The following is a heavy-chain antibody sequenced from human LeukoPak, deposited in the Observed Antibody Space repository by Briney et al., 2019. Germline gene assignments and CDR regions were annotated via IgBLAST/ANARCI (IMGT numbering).Heavy chain of an antibody. CDR3: AREAHPYSSSWYYWQSSIGFDP. Sequence: ASVKVSCKASGYTFTSYYMHWVRQAPGQGLEWMGIINPSGGSTSYAQKFQGRVTITADESTSTAYMELSSLRSEDTAVYYCAREAHPYSSSWYYWQSSIGFDPWGQGTLVTVSS. J-gene: IGHJ5*02. CDR2: INPSGGST. D-gene: IGHD6-13*01. CDR1: GYTFTSYY. V-gene: IGHV1-46*01.